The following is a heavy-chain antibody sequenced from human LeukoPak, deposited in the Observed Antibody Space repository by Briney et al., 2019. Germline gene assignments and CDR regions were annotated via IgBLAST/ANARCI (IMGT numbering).Heavy chain of an antibody. CDR3: ATGVFCATTTCPGYQHYYYFMDV. J-gene: IGHJ6*03. CDR1: GLTLAELS. D-gene: IGHD2-2*01. CDR2: FDRKNGDT. Sequence: ASVKVLCEFCGLTLAELSVHWVPRAPGKGCVGVVGFDRKNGDTICAETIRGRVTLTGDTSTGTAYMDLASLSADNPAVYYCATGVFCATTTCPGYQHYYYFMDVWGKGTTVTVSS. V-gene: IGHV1-24*01.